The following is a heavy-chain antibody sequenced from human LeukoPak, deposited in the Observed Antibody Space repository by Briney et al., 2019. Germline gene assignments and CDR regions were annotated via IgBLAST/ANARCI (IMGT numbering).Heavy chain of an antibody. CDR1: GFTFSSYA. CDR2: ISGSGGST. Sequence: GGSLRLSCAASGFTFSSYAMSWVRQAPGKGLEWVSAISGSGGSTYYADSVKGRFTISRDNSKNTLYLQMNSPRAEDTAVYYCAKDGGGELRGFDYWGQGTLVTVSS. J-gene: IGHJ4*02. CDR3: AKDGGGELRGFDY. D-gene: IGHD1-26*01. V-gene: IGHV3-23*01.